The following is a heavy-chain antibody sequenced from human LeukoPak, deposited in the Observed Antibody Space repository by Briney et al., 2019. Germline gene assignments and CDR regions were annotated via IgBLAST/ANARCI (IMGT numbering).Heavy chain of an antibody. J-gene: IGHJ4*02. V-gene: IGHV3-23*01. Sequence: GGSLRLSCAASGFTFGSYAMSWVRQAPGKGLEWVSAISGSGGSTYYADSVKGRFTISRDNSKNTLYLQMNSLRAEDTAVYYCAKDGSDCSGGSCYHYFDYWGQGTLVTVSS. CDR3: AKDGSDCSGGSCYHYFDY. D-gene: IGHD2-15*01. CDR1: GFTFGSYA. CDR2: ISGSGGST.